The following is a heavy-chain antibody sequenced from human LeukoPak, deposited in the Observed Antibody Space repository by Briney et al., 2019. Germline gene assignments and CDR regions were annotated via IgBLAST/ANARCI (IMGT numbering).Heavy chain of an antibody. D-gene: IGHD3-3*01. V-gene: IGHV3-30*02. J-gene: IGHJ6*03. CDR3: AKGSKEVLFTRDHHMDV. Sequence: GGSLGLSCAASGFTFSSYGMHWVRRAPGKGLEWVAFIRYDGSKKYYADSVKGRFTISRDNSKNTLYLQMNSLRAEDTAVYYCAKGSKEVLFTRDHHMDVWGKGTTVT. CDR2: IRYDGSKK. CDR1: GFTFSSYG.